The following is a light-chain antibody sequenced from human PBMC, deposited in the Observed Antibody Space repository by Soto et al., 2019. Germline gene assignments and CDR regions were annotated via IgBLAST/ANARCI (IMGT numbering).Light chain of an antibody. Sequence: DIQMTQSPSTLPASVGDRVTITCRASQSISSWLAWYQQKPGKAPKLLLYKASSLESGVPSRFSGSGSGTEFTLTINSLQPEDFATYYCQQYGSYSRTFGQGTKVEIK. CDR3: QQYGSYSRT. CDR1: QSISSW. V-gene: IGKV1-5*03. CDR2: KAS. J-gene: IGKJ1*01.